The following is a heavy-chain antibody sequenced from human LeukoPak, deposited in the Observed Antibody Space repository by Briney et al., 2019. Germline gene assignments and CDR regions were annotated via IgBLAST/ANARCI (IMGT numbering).Heavy chain of an antibody. CDR1: GFTFSNYG. D-gene: IGHD3-22*01. J-gene: IGHJ4*02. CDR2: ISGSGGST. V-gene: IGHV3-23*01. Sequence: PGGSLRLSCAASGFTFSNYGMHWVRQAPGKGLEWVSAISGSGGSTYYADSVKGRFTISRDNSKNTLYLQMNSLRAEDTAVYYCAKDEEPEMYDSSGYYADYWGQGTLVTVSS. CDR3: AKDEEPEMYDSSGYYADY.